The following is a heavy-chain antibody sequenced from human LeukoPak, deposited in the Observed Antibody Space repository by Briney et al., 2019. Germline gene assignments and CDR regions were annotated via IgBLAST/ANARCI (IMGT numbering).Heavy chain of an antibody. J-gene: IGHJ4*02. CDR1: GFTFSSYG. V-gene: IGHV3-30*02. Sequence: PGGSLRLSCAASGFTFSSYGMHLVRQTPGKGLGWVSFIRYDGSNQYYADSVKGRFTISRDNSKNTLYLQMNSLKPEDTAVYFCARGYGESHFDYWGQGTLVTVSS. CDR2: IRYDGSNQ. D-gene: IGHD5-18*01. CDR3: ARGYGESHFDY.